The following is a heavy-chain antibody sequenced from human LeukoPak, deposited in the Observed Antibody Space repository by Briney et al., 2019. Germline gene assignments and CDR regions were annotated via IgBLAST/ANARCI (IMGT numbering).Heavy chain of an antibody. D-gene: IGHD3-22*01. Sequence: PGGSLRLSCAPSGFTVSSNYMTWVRQAPGKGLGWGSVIYSGGSTYYANYVKGRFTISRDNSKNTMYIQMNSLRAEDTAVYYCAGGDYYDSRIEAFDIWGQGTMVTVSS. J-gene: IGHJ3*02. V-gene: IGHV3-53*01. CDR3: AGGDYYDSRIEAFDI. CDR1: GFTVSSNY. CDR2: IYSGGST.